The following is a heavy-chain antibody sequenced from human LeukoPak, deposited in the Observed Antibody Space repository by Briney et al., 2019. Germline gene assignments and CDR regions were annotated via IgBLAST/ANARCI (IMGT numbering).Heavy chain of an antibody. Sequence: PSETLSLTCTVSDGSISSSSYYWGWIRQPPGKGLEWIGSIYYGSVFYSVSTYYNPSLKSRVTMSGDTSKSQFSLKLSSVTAADTAAYYCARLGYCSGGSCYYYYYMDVWGKGTTVTVSS. CDR2: IYYGSVFYSVST. V-gene: IGHV4-39*07. J-gene: IGHJ6*03. CDR1: DGSISSSSYY. CDR3: ARLGYCSGGSCYYYYYMDV. D-gene: IGHD2-15*01.